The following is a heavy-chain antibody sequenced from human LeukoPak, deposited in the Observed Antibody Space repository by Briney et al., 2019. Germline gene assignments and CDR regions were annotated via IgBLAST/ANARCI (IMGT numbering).Heavy chain of an antibody. J-gene: IGHJ6*02. CDR1: GFTFTSYA. V-gene: IGHV3-23*01. Sequence: PGGSLRLSCAVSGFTFTSYAMSWVHQAPGKGLECVSGISGSGGSTYYADSVKGRFTISRDNSKKTVYMQMNSLRVEDTAVYYCAKGVIVSATTGDGMDVWGQGTTVIVSS. CDR2: ISGSGGST. D-gene: IGHD2-2*01. CDR3: AKGVIVSATTGDGMDV.